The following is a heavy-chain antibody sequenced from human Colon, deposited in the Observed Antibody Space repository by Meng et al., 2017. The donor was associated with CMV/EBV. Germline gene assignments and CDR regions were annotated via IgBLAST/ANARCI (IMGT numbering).Heavy chain of an antibody. V-gene: IGHV4-39*01. J-gene: IGHJ4*02. Sequence: SETLSLTCTVSGGSISSSSYYWGWIRQPPGKGLEWIGSIYYSGSTYYNPSLKSRVTISVDTSKNQFSLKLSSVTAADTAVYYCARVEGSVTSPLDYWGQGTLVTVSS. CDR1: GGSISSSSYY. D-gene: IGHD4-17*01. CDR2: IYYSGST. CDR3: ARVEGSVTSPLDY.